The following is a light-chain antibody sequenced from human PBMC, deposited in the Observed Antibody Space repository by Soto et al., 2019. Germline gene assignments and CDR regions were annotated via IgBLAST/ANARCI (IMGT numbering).Light chain of an antibody. CDR2: DAN. J-gene: IGLJ1*01. V-gene: IGLV2-14*03. CDR1: STDIGDHNS. CDR3: SSYTGRGTYV. Sequence: QSVLTQPASVSGSPGQSITISCTGTSTDIGDHNSVSWYQQHPGKAPELLIYDANGRPTGVSHRFSGSKSGNTASLSISGLQPDDEADYYCSSYTGRGTYVFGSGTKVTVL.